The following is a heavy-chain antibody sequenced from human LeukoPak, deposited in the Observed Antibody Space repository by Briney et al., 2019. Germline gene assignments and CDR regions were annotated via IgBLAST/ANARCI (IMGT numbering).Heavy chain of an antibody. Sequence: GGSLRLSCAASGFTFSSYAMHWVRQAPGKGLEWVAVISYDGSNKYYADSVKGRFTISRDNSKNTLYLQMNSLRAEDTAVYYCARGGSSSWYWYYFGYWGQGTLVTVSS. V-gene: IGHV3-30*01. CDR3: ARGGSSSWYWYYFGY. J-gene: IGHJ4*02. D-gene: IGHD6-13*01. CDR2: ISYDGSNK. CDR1: GFTFSSYA.